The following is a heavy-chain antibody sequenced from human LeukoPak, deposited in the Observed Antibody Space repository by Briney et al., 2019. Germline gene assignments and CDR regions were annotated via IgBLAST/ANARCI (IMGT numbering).Heavy chain of an antibody. V-gene: IGHV3-66*02. D-gene: IGHD2-15*01. J-gene: IGHJ6*03. CDR1: GFTVSSNY. CDR2: IYSGGST. CDR3: ARGREDCSRGSCYYYYYYMDV. Sequence: PGGSLRLSCAASGFTVSSNYMSWVRQAPGKGLEWVSVIYSGGSTYYADSVKGRFTISRDNSKNTLYLQMNSLRAEDTAVYYCARGREDCSRGSCYYYYYYMDVWGKGTTVTVSS.